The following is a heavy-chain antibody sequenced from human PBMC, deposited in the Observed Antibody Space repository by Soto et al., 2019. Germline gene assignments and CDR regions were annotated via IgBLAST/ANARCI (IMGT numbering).Heavy chain of an antibody. CDR3: ASGQYGDYGYYYYYMDV. CDR2: IYYSGST. Sequence: PSETLSLTCTVSGGSISSSSYYWGWIRQPPGKGLEWIGSIYYSGSTYYNPSLKSRVTISVDTSKNQFSLKLSSVTAADTAVYYCASGQYGDYGYYYYYMDVWGKGTTVTVSS. V-gene: IGHV4-39*01. D-gene: IGHD4-17*01. J-gene: IGHJ6*03. CDR1: GGSISSSSYY.